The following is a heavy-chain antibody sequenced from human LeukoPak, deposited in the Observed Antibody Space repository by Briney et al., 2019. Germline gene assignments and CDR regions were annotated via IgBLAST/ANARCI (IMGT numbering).Heavy chain of an antibody. CDR2: IYPRDGST. Sequence: GASVKVSCKASGYTFTSYYIHWVRQAPGQGLEWMGMIYPRDGSTSYAQKFQGRVTVTRDTSTSTVHTELSGLRSEDTAVYYCARDQEAFDYWGQGTLVTVSS. V-gene: IGHV1-46*01. CDR3: ARDQEAFDY. J-gene: IGHJ4*02. CDR1: GYTFTSYY.